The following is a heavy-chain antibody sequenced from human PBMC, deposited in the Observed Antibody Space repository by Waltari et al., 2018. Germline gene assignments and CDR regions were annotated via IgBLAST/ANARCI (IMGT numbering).Heavy chain of an antibody. J-gene: IGHJ4*02. CDR3: ATGRYRFFDY. V-gene: IGHV3-53*01. CDR2: NYNDGTT. CDR1: GLTFSSNF. Sequence: EVQLVESGGGSIQPGGSLRLSCGASGLTFSSNFMSWVRQAPGKGLEWVSINYNDGTTYYGDSVKGRFTIYRDNSKSTMYLQMNTLRTEDTAVYYCATGRYRFFDYWGQGTLVTVSS. D-gene: IGHD1-26*01.